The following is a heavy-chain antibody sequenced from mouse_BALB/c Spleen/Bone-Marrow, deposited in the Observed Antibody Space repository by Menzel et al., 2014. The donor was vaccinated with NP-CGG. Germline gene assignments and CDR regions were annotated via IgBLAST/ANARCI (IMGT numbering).Heavy chain of an antibody. D-gene: IGHD2-3*01. Sequence: EVKLVESGGGLVKPGGSLKLSCAASGFTFSSYTMSWVRQTPEKRLEWVATISSGGSYTYYPDSVKGRFTISRDNAKNTLYLQMSSLKSEDTAMYYCTKSYDGYYLYAMDYWGQGTTVTVSS. CDR1: GFTFSSYT. CDR2: ISSGGSYT. V-gene: IGHV5-6-4*01. J-gene: IGHJ4*01. CDR3: TKSYDGYYLYAMDY.